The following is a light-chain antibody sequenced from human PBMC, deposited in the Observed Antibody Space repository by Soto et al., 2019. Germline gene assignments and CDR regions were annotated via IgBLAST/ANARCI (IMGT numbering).Light chain of an antibody. Sequence: EMVLTQSPGTLSLSPGERATLSCRASQSVSSRSVAWYQQKPGQAPRLIIYGTSERPTGIPDRFSGSGSGTVFTLTITRLEPDDFAVYYCQQYGSSPPDTFGQGTKVEIK. CDR2: GTS. V-gene: IGKV3-20*01. CDR1: QSVSSRS. CDR3: QQYGSSPPDT. J-gene: IGKJ2*01.